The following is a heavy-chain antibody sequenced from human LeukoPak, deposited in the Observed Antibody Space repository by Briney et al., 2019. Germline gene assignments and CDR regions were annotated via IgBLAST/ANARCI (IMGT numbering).Heavy chain of an antibody. D-gene: IGHD4-23*01. V-gene: IGHV3-23*01. CDR1: EFTFSNYA. J-gene: IGHJ4*02. CDR2: IRGSGGNT. CDR3: ARERGSSGGNTIRYFDY. Sequence: GGSLRLSCAASEFTFSNYAMSWVRQAPGKGLEWVSVIRGSGGNTYSADSVKGRFTISRDNSKNTLYLQMNSLRAEDTAAYYCARERGSSGGNTIRYFDYWGQRALVTAFS.